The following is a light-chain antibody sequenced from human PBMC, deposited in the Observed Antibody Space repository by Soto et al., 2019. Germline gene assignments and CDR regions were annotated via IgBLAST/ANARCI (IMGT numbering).Light chain of an antibody. CDR2: SAS. CDR1: QPISVW. V-gene: IGKV1-12*01. J-gene: IGKJ4*01. Sequence: DIQMTQSPSSVSASVGDRVTITCRASQPISVWLAWYQQRPGKAPKLLIYSASTLQTGVPSRFSGSGSGTDFTLTISSLQPEDFGTYYCQQANSFPPLTFGGGTNVEIK. CDR3: QQANSFPPLT.